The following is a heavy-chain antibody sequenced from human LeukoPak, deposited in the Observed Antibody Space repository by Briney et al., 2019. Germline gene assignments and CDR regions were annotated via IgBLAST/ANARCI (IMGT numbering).Heavy chain of an antibody. J-gene: IGHJ4*02. CDR1: GLHLGDYE. D-gene: IGHD3-16*01. Sequence: PGGSLRLSCAASGLHLGDYEMNWVRQAPGKGVAWFACFAGSDTPTYYARSVKGRFIISRDNARNSRYLQINSLSAEYTALYYCATLDYHLDSCGRGTLVTVSS. CDR3: ATLDYHLDS. CDR2: FAGSDTPT. V-gene: IGHV3-48*03.